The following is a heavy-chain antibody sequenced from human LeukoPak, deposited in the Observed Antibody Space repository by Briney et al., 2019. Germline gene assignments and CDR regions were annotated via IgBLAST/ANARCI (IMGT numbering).Heavy chain of an antibody. CDR3: ARDKQWLVSGYFDY. CDR2: ISFSSGDI. D-gene: IGHD6-19*01. Sequence: GSPRLSCVASGFSFSRYTMNWVRQAPGKGLEWVPSISFSSGDIYYADSMKGRFTITRDNAKNSLYLQMNSLRAEDTAVYYCARDKQWLVSGYFDYWGQGTLVTVSS. V-gene: IGHV3-21*01. J-gene: IGHJ4*02. CDR1: GFSFSRYT.